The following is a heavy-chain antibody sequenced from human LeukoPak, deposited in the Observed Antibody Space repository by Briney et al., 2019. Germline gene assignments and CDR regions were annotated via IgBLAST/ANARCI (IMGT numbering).Heavy chain of an antibody. CDR3: ATPPGNILTGYQYYYYGMDV. V-gene: IGHV3-23*01. CDR2: ISGSGGST. D-gene: IGHD3-9*01. J-gene: IGHJ6*02. Sequence: GGSLRPSCAASGFTFSSYAMSWVRQAPGKGLEWVSAISGSGGSTYYADSVKGRFTISRDNSKNTLYLQMNSLRAEDTAVYYCATPPGNILTGYQYYYYGMDVWGQGTTVTVSS. CDR1: GFTFSSYA.